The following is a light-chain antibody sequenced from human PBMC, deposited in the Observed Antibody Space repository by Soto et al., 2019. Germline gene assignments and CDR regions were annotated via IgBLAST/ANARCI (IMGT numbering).Light chain of an antibody. J-gene: IGLJ3*02. CDR3: GLFTSSDTCV. CDR1: SSDVGDYEH. V-gene: IGLV2-18*01. Sequence: QSALTQPPSVSGSPGQSVTISCTVTSSDVGDYEHVSWYQLAPGTAPKLLISDVINRPSGVPDRFSGSKSGNTPSLTISGLQAEEEADYYCGLFTSSDTCVFGGGTQLTVL. CDR2: DVI.